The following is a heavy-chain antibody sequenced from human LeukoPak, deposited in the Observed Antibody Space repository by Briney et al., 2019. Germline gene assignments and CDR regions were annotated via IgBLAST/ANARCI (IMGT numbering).Heavy chain of an antibody. D-gene: IGHD3-22*01. J-gene: IGHJ3*02. Sequence: SETLSLTCTVSGDSMNSYYWSWIRQPAGKGLEWIGRIYTSGGTNYSPSLKSRVTISVDTSKNQFSLKLSSVTAADTAVYYCARDPYYYDSSGYRYDAFDIWGQGTMVTVSS. V-gene: IGHV4-4*07. CDR2: IYTSGGT. CDR3: ARDPYYYDSSGYRYDAFDI. CDR1: GDSMNSYY.